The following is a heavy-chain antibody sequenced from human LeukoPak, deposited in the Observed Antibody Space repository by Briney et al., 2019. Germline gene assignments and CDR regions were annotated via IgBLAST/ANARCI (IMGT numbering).Heavy chain of an antibody. J-gene: IGHJ6*02. CDR3: ARAYCSGGSCDDTTTYYYYYYGMDV. V-gene: IGHV1-69*13. CDR1: GGTFSSYA. D-gene: IGHD2-15*01. Sequence: GASVKVSCKASGGTFSSYAISWVRQAPGQGLEWMGGIIPIFGTANYAQKFQGRVTITADESTSTAYMELSSLRSEDTAVYYCARAYCSGGSCDDTTTYYYYYYGMDVWGQGTTVTVSS. CDR2: IIPIFGTA.